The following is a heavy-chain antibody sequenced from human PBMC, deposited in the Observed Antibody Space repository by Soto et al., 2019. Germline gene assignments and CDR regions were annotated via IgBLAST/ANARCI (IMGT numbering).Heavy chain of an antibody. Sequence: EVQLVESGGVVVQPGGSLRLSCAASGFTFDDYTMHWVRQAPGKGLEWVSLISWDGGSTYYADSVKGRFTISRDNSKNSLYLQMNSLRTEDTALYYCAKDIGVYGTPPRYFDYWGQGTLVTVSS. CDR1: GFTFDDYT. V-gene: IGHV3-43*01. CDR2: ISWDGGST. J-gene: IGHJ4*02. CDR3: AKDIGVYGTPPRYFDY. D-gene: IGHD5-12*01.